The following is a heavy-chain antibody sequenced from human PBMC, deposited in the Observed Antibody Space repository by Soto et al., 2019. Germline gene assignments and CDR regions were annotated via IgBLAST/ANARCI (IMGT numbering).Heavy chain of an antibody. CDR2: SNPNRGGT. Sequence: QVQLVQSGAEVKKPGASVKVSCKASGYTFTGYYMHWVRQAPGQGLEWLGWSNPNRGGTNYAQKFQCWVTMTRDTSISTAYMELSRLRSDDTAVYYCARGIYCTNGVCPYFDYWGQGTLVTVSS. CDR3: ARGIYCTNGVCPYFDY. D-gene: IGHD2-8*01. J-gene: IGHJ4*02. V-gene: IGHV1-2*04. CDR1: GYTFTGYY.